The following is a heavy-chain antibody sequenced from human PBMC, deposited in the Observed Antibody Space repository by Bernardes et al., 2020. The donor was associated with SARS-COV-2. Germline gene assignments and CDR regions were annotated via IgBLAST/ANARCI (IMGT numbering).Heavy chain of an antibody. Sequence: GGYLKISCKGSDYTFTNYWIGWVRPMPGKGLEWMGIIYPGDSDTKYSTSFQGRLSISADKSGNTAYRQWTSLKASDTAIYYCARRRYGDFGVDVWGQGTTVTVSS. V-gene: IGHV5-51*01. D-gene: IGHD4-17*01. CDR2: IYPGDSDT. CDR3: ARRRYGDFGVDV. CDR1: DYTFTNYW. J-gene: IGHJ6*02.